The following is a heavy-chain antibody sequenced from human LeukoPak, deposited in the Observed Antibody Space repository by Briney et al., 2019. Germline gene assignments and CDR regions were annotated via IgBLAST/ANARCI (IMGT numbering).Heavy chain of an antibody. CDR2: ISSSSGDT. V-gene: IGHV3-11*05. Sequence: PGGSLTHLRCLSGFNFQDYLMDWIRQAPGKGLEWVSYISSSSGDTNYADSVKGRFTISRDNAKNSLYLQMNSLRAEDTAVYYCTRENRPCSPFAFWGQGVLVTVSS. J-gene: IGHJ4*02. D-gene: IGHD6-13*01. CDR1: GFNFQDYL. CDR3: TRENRPCSPFAF.